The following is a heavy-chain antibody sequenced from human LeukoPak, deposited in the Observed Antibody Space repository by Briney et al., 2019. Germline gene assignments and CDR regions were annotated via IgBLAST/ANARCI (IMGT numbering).Heavy chain of an antibody. D-gene: IGHD3-16*01. CDR2: ISSSSSYI. V-gene: IGHV3-21*01. J-gene: IGHJ3*02. CDR3: ASEQRGGAFDI. CDR1: GFTFSSYS. Sequence: GGSLRLSCAASGFTFSSYSMNWVRQAPGKGLEWVSSISSSSSYIYYADSVKGRFTISRDNAKNSLYLQMNSLRAEGTAVYYCASEQRGGAFDIWGQGTMVTVSS.